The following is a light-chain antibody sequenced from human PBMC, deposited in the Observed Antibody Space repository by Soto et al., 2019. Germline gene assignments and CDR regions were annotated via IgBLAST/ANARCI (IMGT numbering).Light chain of an antibody. CDR1: QGISTY. CDR2: DVS. CDR3: QQCNTYSSWT. V-gene: IGKV1-8*01. Sequence: AIRMTQSPSSFSASTGDRVTITCRASQGISTYLGWYQQKPGKAPNLLIYDVSRLESGVPSRFSGSGSGTDFTLTISSLQADDFATYYCQQCNTYSSWTFGQGTKVDIK. J-gene: IGKJ1*01.